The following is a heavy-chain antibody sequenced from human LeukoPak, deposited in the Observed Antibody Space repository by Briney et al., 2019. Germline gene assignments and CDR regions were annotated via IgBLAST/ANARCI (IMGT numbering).Heavy chain of an antibody. D-gene: IGHD3-10*01. J-gene: IGHJ3*02. CDR3: AKDRGYYYGSGSSPFDVFDI. CDR1: GFTFSSYG. V-gene: IGHV3-30*02. Sequence: GGSLRLSCAASGFTFSSYGMHWVRQAPGKGLEWVAFIRYDGSNKYYADSVRGRFTISRDNSKNTLYPQMNSLRAEDTAVYYCAKDRGYYYGSGSSPFDVFDIWGQGTMVTVSS. CDR2: IRYDGSNK.